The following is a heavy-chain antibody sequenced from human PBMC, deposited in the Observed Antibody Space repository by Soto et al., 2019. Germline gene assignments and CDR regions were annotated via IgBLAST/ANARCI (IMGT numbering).Heavy chain of an antibody. CDR2: IYYSGST. CDR1: GGSISSSSYY. Sequence: SETLSLTCTVSGGSISSSSYYWGWIRQPPGKGLEWIGSIYYSGSTYYNPSLKSRVTISVDTSKNQFSLKLSSVTAADTAVYYCARHLKTPGITYYYYMDVWGKGTTVTVSS. CDR3: ARHLKTPGITYYYYMDV. J-gene: IGHJ6*03. D-gene: IGHD3-10*01. V-gene: IGHV4-39*01.